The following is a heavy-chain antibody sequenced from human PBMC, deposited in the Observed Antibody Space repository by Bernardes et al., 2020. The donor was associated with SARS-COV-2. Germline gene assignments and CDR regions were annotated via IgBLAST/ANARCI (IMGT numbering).Heavy chain of an antibody. V-gene: IGHV4-4*02. CDR1: GGSISSSNW. CDR3: ARAPIAAAAGEYFQH. J-gene: IGHJ1*01. Sequence: SETLSLTCAVSGGSISSSNWWSWVRQPPGKGLEWIGEIYHSGSTNYNPSLKSRVTISVDKSKNQFSLKLSSVTAADTAVYYCARAPIAAAAGEYFQHWGQGTLVTVSS. D-gene: IGHD6-13*01. CDR2: IYHSGST.